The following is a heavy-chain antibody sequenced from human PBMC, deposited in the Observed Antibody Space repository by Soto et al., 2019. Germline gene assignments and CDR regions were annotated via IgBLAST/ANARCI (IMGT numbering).Heavy chain of an antibody. Sequence: QVQLVQSGAEVQKPGSSMKVSCKASGGTFSDFTVNWVRQAPGQGLEWMGRIIPILDIATAAQKFQGRLTITADKSTSTAYMELNSLRSEDTAMYYCRMNGYPFDYWGQGTLVTVSS. D-gene: IGHD5-12*01. CDR3: RMNGYPFDY. CDR1: GGTFSDFT. CDR2: IIPILDIA. J-gene: IGHJ4*02. V-gene: IGHV1-69*02.